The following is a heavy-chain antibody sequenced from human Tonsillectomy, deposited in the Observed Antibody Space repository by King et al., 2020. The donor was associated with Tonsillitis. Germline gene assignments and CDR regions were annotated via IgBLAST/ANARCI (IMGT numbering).Heavy chain of an antibody. CDR2: INHSGST. D-gene: IGHD2-2*01. CDR3: AREGRAEGRTSGAFDI. V-gene: IGHV4-34*01. J-gene: IGHJ3*02. CDR1: SGSFSDYY. Sequence: VQLQQWGAGLLKPSETLSLTCAVYSGSFSDYYWSWIRQPPGKGLEWIGEINHSGSTNYNSSLKSRVLISVDTSREHFSLNLNSVTAADTAVYYCAREGRAEGRTSGAFDIWGRGTMVTVSS.